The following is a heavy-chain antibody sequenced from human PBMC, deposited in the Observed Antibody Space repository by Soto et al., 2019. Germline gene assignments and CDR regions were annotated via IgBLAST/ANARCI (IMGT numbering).Heavy chain of an antibody. CDR1: GYTFTSYD. Sequence: ASVKVSCKASGYTFTSYDINWVRQATGQGLEWMGWMNPNSGNTGYAQKFQGQVTMSADKSISTAYLQWSSVKASDNAIYYCARQYYYETSGYRPFDYWGQGTLVTVSS. J-gene: IGHJ4*02. CDR3: ARQYYYETSGYRPFDY. D-gene: IGHD3-22*01. V-gene: IGHV1-8*01. CDR2: MNPNSGNT.